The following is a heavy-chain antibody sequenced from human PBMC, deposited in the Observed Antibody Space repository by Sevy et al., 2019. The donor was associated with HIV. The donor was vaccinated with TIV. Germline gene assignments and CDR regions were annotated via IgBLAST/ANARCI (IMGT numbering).Heavy chain of an antibody. J-gene: IGHJ6*02. Sequence: GGSLRLSCAASGFTFSSYGMHWVRQAPGKGLEWVAVIWYDGSKKYYADSVKGRFTISRDNSKNTLYLQMNSLRAVDTAVYDCARGRLGLKDFWSGYYGYYYGMDVWGQGTTVTVSS. D-gene: IGHD3-3*01. CDR1: GFTFSSYG. CDR3: ARGRLGLKDFWSGYYGYYYGMDV. CDR2: IWYDGSKK. V-gene: IGHV3-33*01.